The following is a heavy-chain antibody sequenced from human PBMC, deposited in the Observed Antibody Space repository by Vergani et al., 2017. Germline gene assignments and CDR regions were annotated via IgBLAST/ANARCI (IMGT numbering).Heavy chain of an antibody. CDR3: AGGRIVRVVPAAINY. D-gene: IGHD2-2*01. J-gene: IGHJ4*02. CDR1: GYTFTGYY. Sequence: QVQLVQSGAEVKKPGASVKVSCKASGYTFTGYYMHWVRQAPGQGLEWMGWINPNSGGTNYAQKFQGRVTMTRDTSISTAYMELSRLRSDDTAVYYCAGGRIVRVVPAAINYWGQGTLVTVSS. CDR2: INPNSGGT. V-gene: IGHV1-2*02.